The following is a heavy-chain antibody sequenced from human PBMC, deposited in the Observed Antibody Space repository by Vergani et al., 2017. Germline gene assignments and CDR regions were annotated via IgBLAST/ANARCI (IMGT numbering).Heavy chain of an antibody. CDR1: GDSISSGVYY. CDR3: ARMGGYDEGDAFRIGYFDA. Sequence: QVQLQESGPGLVKPSQTLSLTCSVSGDSISSGVYYWNWIRQHPGKGLEWIGYIYSTWSTHHNPSLRMRINMSVDTSKNQFSLKLNSVTAADTAMYYCARMGGYDEGDAFRIGYFDAWGPGILVTVSS. V-gene: IGHV4-31*03. CDR2: IYSTWST. D-gene: IGHD3-22*01. J-gene: IGHJ4*02.